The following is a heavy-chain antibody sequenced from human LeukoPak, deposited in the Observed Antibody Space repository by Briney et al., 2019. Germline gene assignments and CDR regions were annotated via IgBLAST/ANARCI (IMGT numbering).Heavy chain of an antibody. J-gene: IGHJ4*02. V-gene: IGHV3-48*03. D-gene: IGHD1-26*01. CDR3: SSFLMGAPN. CDR2: ISSSGSTI. CDR1: GFTFSSYE. Sequence: PGGSLRLSCAASGFTFSSYEMNWVRQAPGKGLEWVSYISSSGSTIYYADSVKGRFTISRDDAKNSLYLQMNSLRAEDTAVYYCSSFLMGAPNWGQGTLVTVSS.